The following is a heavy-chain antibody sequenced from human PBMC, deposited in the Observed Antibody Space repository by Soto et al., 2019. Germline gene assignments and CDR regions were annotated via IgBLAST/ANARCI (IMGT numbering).Heavy chain of an antibody. D-gene: IGHD6-13*01. CDR1: GGTFSSYA. CDR2: IIPIFGTA. J-gene: IGHJ6*02. Sequence: SVKVSCKASGGTFSSYAISWVRQAPGQGLEWMGGIIPIFGTANYAQKFQSRVTITADKSTSTAYMELSSLRSEDTAVYYCASKYSSSWPNYYGMDVWGQGTTVTVSS. V-gene: IGHV1-69*06. CDR3: ASKYSSSWPNYYGMDV.